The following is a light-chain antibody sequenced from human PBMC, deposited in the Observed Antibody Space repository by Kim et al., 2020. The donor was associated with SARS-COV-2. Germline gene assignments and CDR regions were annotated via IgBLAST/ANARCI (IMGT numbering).Light chain of an antibody. Sequence: DIQMTQSPSTLSASVGDRVTITCRASQSISSWLAWYQQKPVKAPKLLIYKASSLESGVPSRFSGSGSGTEFTLTISSLQPDDFATYYCQQYNSYSQTFGQGTKLEI. V-gene: IGKV1-5*03. CDR1: QSISSW. CDR2: KAS. CDR3: QQYNSYSQT. J-gene: IGKJ2*01.